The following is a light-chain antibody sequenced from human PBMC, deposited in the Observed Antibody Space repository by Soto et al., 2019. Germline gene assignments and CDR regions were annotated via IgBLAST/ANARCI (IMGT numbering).Light chain of an antibody. V-gene: IGLV2-14*01. J-gene: IGLJ2*01. Sequence: QSALTQPASVYGSPGQSITLSCTGTSSDVGGYNYVSWYQQPPGKAPKLMIYDVSNRPSGVSNRFSGSKSGNTASLTISGLQAEDEADYYCSSYTSSSTLVVFGGGTKVTVL. CDR2: DVS. CDR1: SSDVGGYNY. CDR3: SSYTSSSTLVV.